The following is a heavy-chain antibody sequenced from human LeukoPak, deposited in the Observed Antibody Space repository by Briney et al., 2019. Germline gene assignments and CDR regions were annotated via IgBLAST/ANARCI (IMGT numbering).Heavy chain of an antibody. CDR3: ARLKRYYDSSGYYYEAFDY. CDR1: GGSISSYY. CDR2: IYTSGST. V-gene: IGHV4-4*07. J-gene: IGHJ4*02. Sequence: SETLSLTCTVSGGSISSYYWSWIRQPAGKGLEWIGRIYTSGSTNYNPSLKSRVTMSVDTSKNQFSLELSSVTAADTAVYYCARLKRYYDSSGYYYEAFDYWGQGTLVTVSS. D-gene: IGHD3-22*01.